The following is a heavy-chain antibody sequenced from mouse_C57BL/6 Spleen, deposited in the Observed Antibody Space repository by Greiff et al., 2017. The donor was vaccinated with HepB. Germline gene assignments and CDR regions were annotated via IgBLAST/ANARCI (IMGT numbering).Heavy chain of an antibody. D-gene: IGHD3-2*02. V-gene: IGHV1-67*01. Sequence: QVQLKQSGPELVRPGVSVKISCKGSGYTFTDYAMHWVKQSHAKSLEWIGVISTYYGDASYNQKFKDKATMTVDKSSSTAYMELARLTSEDSAVYYCASYYYGVETAQATSWFAYWGQGTLVTVSA. CDR1: GYTFTDYA. CDR2: ISTYYGDA. J-gene: IGHJ3*01. CDR3: ASYYYGVETAQATSWFAY.